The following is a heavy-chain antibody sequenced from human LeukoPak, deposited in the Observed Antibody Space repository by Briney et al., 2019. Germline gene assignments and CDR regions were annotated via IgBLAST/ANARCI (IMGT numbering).Heavy chain of an antibody. CDR3: ARGSNYDSSGYYHDY. V-gene: IGHV4-59*01. Sequence: PSETLSLTCTVPGGSISGYSWNWLRQTPGKGLEWIGYIYYSGNTNYNPSLKSRVTISVDTTNTQFSLRLTSVTAADTAMYYCARGSNYDSSGYYHDYWGQGTLVTVSS. D-gene: IGHD3-22*01. CDR2: IYYSGNT. J-gene: IGHJ4*02. CDR1: GGSISGYS.